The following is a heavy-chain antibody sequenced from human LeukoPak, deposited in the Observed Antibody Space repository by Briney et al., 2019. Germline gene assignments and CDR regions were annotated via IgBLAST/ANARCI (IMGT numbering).Heavy chain of an antibody. J-gene: IGHJ4*02. Sequence: ASVNVSCKTSGYAFNNFGITWVRQAPGQGLEWMGWISTYNRNTNYVKKFQGRVTMTTDPSTNTVYMDLRSLRSDDTAVYYCARYHESGSLDYWGQGTLVTVSS. CDR3: ARYHESGSLDY. CDR1: GYAFNNFG. CDR2: ISTYNRNT. D-gene: IGHD3-10*01. V-gene: IGHV1-18*01.